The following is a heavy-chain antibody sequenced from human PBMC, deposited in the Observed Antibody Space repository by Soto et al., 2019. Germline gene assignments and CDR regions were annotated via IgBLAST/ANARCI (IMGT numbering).Heavy chain of an antibody. J-gene: IGHJ6*02. CDR1: GGSVSSGGYY. V-gene: IGHV4-31*03. Sequence: QVQLQESGPGLVKPSQTLSLTCTVSGGSVSSGGYYWSWIRQHPGKGLEWVGYISYSGSTYYNPSLKSRPTLSVDTSKTQFSLKLSSVTAADTAVYYCARALPSYYYYGMDVWGQGTTVTVSS. CDR3: ARALPSYYYYGMDV. CDR2: ISYSGST.